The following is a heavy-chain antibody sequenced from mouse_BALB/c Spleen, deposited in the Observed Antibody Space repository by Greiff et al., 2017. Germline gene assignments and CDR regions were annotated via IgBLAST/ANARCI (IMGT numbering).Heavy chain of an antibody. Sequence: VHLVESGPGLVAPSQSLSITCTVSGFSLTGYGVNWVRQPPGKGLEWLGMIWGDGSTDYNSALKSRLSISKDNSKSQVFLKMNSLQTDDTARYYCARESVYYDYDRGFAYWGQGTLVTVSA. J-gene: IGHJ3*01. CDR1: GFSLTGYG. D-gene: IGHD2-4*01. CDR3: ARESVYYDYDRGFAY. V-gene: IGHV2-6-7*01. CDR2: IWGDGST.